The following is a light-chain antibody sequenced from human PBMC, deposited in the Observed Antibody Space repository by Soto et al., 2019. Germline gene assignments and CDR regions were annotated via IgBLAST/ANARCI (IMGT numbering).Light chain of an antibody. CDR3: SSYTSSSTV. V-gene: IGLV2-14*01. J-gene: IGLJ3*02. Sequence: QSALTQPASVSGSPGQSITISCTGTSSDVGGYNYVSWHQQHPGKAPKLMIYEVSNRPSGVSNRFSGSKSGNTASLTISGLQAVDVADYYCSSYTSSSTVFGGGTKLTVL. CDR1: SSDVGGYNY. CDR2: EVS.